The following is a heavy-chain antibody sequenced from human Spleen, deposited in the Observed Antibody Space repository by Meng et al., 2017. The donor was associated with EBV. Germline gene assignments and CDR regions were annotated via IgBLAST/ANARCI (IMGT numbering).Heavy chain of an antibody. Sequence: YQWGGGLLKPSETLSLTWAVFGGSFNGYYWSWIRQPPWKGLEWIGEINHSGRTNYTPALKSRVTISLDTSKNKFSLELNSVTAADTAVYYCARDGRFQWLRSGMDVWGQGTTVTVSS. V-gene: IGHV4-34*01. CDR2: INHSGRT. CDR3: ARDGRFQWLRSGMDV. CDR1: GGSFNGYY. J-gene: IGHJ6*02. D-gene: IGHD5-12*01.